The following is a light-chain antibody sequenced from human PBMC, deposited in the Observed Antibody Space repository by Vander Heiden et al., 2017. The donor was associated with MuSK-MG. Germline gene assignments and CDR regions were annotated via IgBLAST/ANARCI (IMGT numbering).Light chain of an antibody. V-gene: IGKV1-5*03. J-gene: IGKJ2*01. CDR3: QQDYSYSPET. CDR1: QSIRSW. CDR2: KAS. Sequence: DIQMTQSPSTLSASVGDRVTITCRASQSIRSWLAWYQQKPGKAPKLLIHKASSLESGVPLRFSGSESGTEFTLTISSLQPDDFATYYCQQDYSYSPETFGQGTKLEIK.